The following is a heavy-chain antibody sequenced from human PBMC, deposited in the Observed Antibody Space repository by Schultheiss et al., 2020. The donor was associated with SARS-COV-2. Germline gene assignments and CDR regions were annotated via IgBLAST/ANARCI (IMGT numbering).Heavy chain of an antibody. CDR2: IYYSGST. D-gene: IGHD1-26*01. CDR3: ARDQFAGIVHGGYGMDV. Sequence: SETLSLTCTVSGGSISSYYWSWIRQPPGKGLEWIGYIYYSGSTYYNPSLKSRVTISVDTSKNQFSLKLSSVTAADTAVYYCARDQFAGIVHGGYGMDVWGQGTTVTVSS. J-gene: IGHJ6*02. V-gene: IGHV4-59*06. CDR1: GGSISSYY.